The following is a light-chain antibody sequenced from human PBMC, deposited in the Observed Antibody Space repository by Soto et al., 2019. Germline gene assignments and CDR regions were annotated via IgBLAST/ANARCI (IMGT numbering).Light chain of an antibody. CDR2: DVS. Sequence: QSALTQPRSVSGSPGQSVTISCTGTSSDVGAYNYVSWYQQHPGKAPKLMSYDVSKRPSGVPDRFSGSKSGNTASLTISGLQAEDEAYYYCCSYAGSYTHYVFGTGTKVTVL. J-gene: IGLJ1*01. CDR1: SSDVGAYNY. V-gene: IGLV2-11*01. CDR3: CSYAGSYTHYV.